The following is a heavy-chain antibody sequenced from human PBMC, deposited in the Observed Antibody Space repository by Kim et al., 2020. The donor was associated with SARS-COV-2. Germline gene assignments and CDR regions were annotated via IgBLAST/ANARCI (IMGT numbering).Heavy chain of an antibody. V-gene: IGHV4-39*01. D-gene: IGHD3-3*01. CDR1: GGSISSSSYY. Sequence: SETLSLTCTVSGGSISSSSYYWGWIRQPPGKGLEWIGSIYYSGSTYYNPSLKSRVTISVDTSKNQFSLKLSSVTAADTAVYYCARHSLRFLEWANWFDPWGQGTLFTVS. CDR3: ARHSLRFLEWANWFDP. J-gene: IGHJ5*02. CDR2: IYYSGST.